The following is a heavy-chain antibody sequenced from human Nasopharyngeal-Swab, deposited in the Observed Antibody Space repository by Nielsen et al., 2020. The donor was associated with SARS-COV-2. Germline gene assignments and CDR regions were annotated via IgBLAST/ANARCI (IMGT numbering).Heavy chain of an antibody. D-gene: IGHD3-22*01. CDR1: GGSFSGYY. CDR3: ARGHRSISMIVVVIATAHFYFDS. Sequence: SQTLSLTCAVYGGSFSGYYWSWIRQPPGKGLEWIGEINHSGPTSYNPSLKSRVTISSDTYKNQFSLKLSSVTAADTAVYYCARGHRSISMIVVVIATAHFYFDSWGRGTLVTVTS. V-gene: IGHV4-34*01. CDR2: INHSGPT. J-gene: IGHJ4*02.